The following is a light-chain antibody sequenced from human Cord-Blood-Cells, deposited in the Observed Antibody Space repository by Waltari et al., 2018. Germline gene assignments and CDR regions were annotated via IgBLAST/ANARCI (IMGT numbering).Light chain of an antibody. J-gene: IGKJ1*01. CDR1: QSISSW. V-gene: IGKV1-5*01. CDR3: QQYNSYWT. Sequence: DIQMTQSPSTQSAPVGDRFTITCRASQSISSWCAWYQQKPGKAPKLLIYDASSLESGVPSRFSGSGSGTEFTLTISSLQPDDFATYYCQQYNSYWTFGQGTKVEIK. CDR2: DAS.